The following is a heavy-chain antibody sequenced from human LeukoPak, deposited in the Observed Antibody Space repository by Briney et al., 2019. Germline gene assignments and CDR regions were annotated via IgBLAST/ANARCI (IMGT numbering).Heavy chain of an antibody. J-gene: IGHJ4*02. CDR2: ISSSSSYI. V-gene: IGHV3-21*01. Sequence: KPGGSLRLSCAASGFTFSSYTMNWVRQAPGKGLEWVSSISSSSSYIYYADSVKGRFTISRDNAKNSLYLQMNSLRAEDTAVYYCARDELWSGSAVGYWGQGTLVTVSS. CDR3: ARDELWSGSAVGY. CDR1: GFTFSSYT. D-gene: IGHD3-3*01.